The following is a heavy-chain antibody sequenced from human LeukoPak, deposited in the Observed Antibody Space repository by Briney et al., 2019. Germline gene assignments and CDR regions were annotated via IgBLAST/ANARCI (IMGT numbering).Heavy chain of an antibody. CDR2: MNPNSGNT. CDR1: GGTFSSYA. J-gene: IGHJ3*02. Sequence: GASVTVSCKASGGTFSSYAISWVRQAPGQGLEWMGWMNPNSGNTGYAQKFQGRVTMTRNTSISTAYMELSSLRSEDTAVYYCARLGYCSGGSCHDAFDIWGQGTMVTVSS. CDR3: ARLGYCSGGSCHDAFDI. D-gene: IGHD2-15*01. V-gene: IGHV1-8*02.